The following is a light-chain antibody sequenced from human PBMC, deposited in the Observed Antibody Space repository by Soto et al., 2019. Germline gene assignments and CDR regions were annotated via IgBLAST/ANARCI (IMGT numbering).Light chain of an antibody. J-gene: IGLJ1*01. CDR1: SSDIGGYNY. CDR2: YVT. Sequence: VLTQPASVSGSPGQSITISCTGTSSDIGGYNYVSWYQQHPGKAPKLIINYVTNRPSGVSNRFSGSKSGNTASLTISGLQADDEGDYYCSSYTSTASYVFGTG. V-gene: IGLV2-14*03. CDR3: SSYTSTASYV.